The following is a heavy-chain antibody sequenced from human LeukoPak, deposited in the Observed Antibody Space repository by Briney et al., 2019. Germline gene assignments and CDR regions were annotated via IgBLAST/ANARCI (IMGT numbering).Heavy chain of an antibody. CDR2: IYYSGST. CDR3: AREGAPYDLPPPIFDY. D-gene: IGHD3/OR15-3a*01. CDR1: GGSISSYY. J-gene: IGHJ4*02. V-gene: IGHV4-59*01. Sequence: PSETLSLTCTVSGGSISSYYWSWIRQPPGKGLEWIGYIYYSGSTNYNPSLKSRVTISVDTSKNQFSLKLSSVTAADTAVYYCAREGAPYDLPPPIFDYWGQGTLVTVSS.